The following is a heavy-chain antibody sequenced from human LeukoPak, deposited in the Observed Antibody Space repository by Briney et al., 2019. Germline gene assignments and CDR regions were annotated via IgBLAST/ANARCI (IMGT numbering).Heavy chain of an antibody. CDR3: ARDRGGDFYYYYMDV. D-gene: IGHD2-21*02. CDR1: GYTFTSYY. CDR2: INPSGGST. V-gene: IGHV1-46*01. J-gene: IGHJ6*03. Sequence: ASVKVSCKASGYTFTSYYMHWVRQAPRQGLEWMGIINPSGGSTSYAQKFQGRVTMTRDTSTSTVYMELSSLRSEDTAVYYCARDRGGDFYYYYMDVWGKGTTVTISS.